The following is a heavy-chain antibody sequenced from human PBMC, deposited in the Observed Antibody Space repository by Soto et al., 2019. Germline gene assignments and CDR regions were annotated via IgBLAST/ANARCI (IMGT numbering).Heavy chain of an antibody. CDR2: IRSKAYGGTT. D-gene: IGHD3-16*02. CDR3: TRDTYYDYIWGSYRYFDY. J-gene: IGHJ4*02. V-gene: IGHV3-49*03. Sequence: GGSMKLSCTASGLTFDDYAMSWFRQAPGKGLEWVGFIRSKAYGGTTEYAASVKGRFTISRDDSKSIAYLQMNSLKTEDTAVYYCTRDTYYDYIWGSYRYFDYWGQGTLVTVSS. CDR1: GLTFDDYA.